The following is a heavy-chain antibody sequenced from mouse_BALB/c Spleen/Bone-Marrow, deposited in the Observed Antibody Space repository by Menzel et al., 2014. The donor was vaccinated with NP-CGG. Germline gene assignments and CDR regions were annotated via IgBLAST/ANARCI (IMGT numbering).Heavy chain of an antibody. V-gene: IGHV5-6-4*01. CDR3: TRDPSYYGSSYAMDY. CDR1: GFTFSSYT. J-gene: IGHJ4*01. Sequence: EVQLVESGGGLVKPGGSLKLSCAASGFTFSSYTMSWVRQTPEKRLEWVATISSGGSYTYYPDSVKGRFTISRDNAKNTLYLQMSSLKSEDTAMYYCTRDPSYYGSSYAMDYWGQGTSVTVSS. D-gene: IGHD1-1*01. CDR2: ISSGGSYT.